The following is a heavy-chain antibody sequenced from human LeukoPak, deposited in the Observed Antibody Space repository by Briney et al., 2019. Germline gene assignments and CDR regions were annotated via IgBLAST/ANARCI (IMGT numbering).Heavy chain of an antibody. V-gene: IGHV3-9*01. CDR1: GFTFDDYA. CDR3: AKDRRDGYNKGSDFDY. Sequence: GGSLRLSCAASGFTFDDYAMHWARQAPGKGLEWVSGISWNSGSIGYADSVKGRFTISRDNAKNSLYLQMNSLRAEDTALYYCAKDRRDGYNKGSDFDYWGQGTLVTVSS. D-gene: IGHD5-24*01. CDR2: ISWNSGSI. J-gene: IGHJ4*02.